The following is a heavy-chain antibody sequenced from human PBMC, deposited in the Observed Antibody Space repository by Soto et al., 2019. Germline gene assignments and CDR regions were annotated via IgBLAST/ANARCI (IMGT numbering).Heavy chain of an antibody. V-gene: IGHV3-43D*03. Sequence: GGSLRLSCAASGFTFDDYAMHWVRQAPGKGLEWVSLISWDGGSTYYADSVKGRFTISRDNSKNSLYLQMNSLRAEDTALYYCAKGGAVRVVPSYHYGMDVWGQGTTVTVSS. J-gene: IGHJ6*02. CDR3: AKGGAVRVVPSYHYGMDV. CDR1: GFTFDDYA. D-gene: IGHD2-2*01. CDR2: ISWDGGST.